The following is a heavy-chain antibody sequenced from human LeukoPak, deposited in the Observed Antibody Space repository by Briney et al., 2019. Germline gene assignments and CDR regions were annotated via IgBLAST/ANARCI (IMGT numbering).Heavy chain of an antibody. CDR3: TSSGWYSTLFDP. CDR1: GISFSNCA. D-gene: IGHD6-19*01. V-gene: IGHV3-21*01. Sequence: GGSLRLSCVVSGISFSNCAMTWVRHAPGKGLEWVSSISSSSSYIYYADTVKGPFTISRDNAKNSLYLQMNSLRAEDTAVYYSTSSGWYSTLFDPWGQGTLVTVSS. J-gene: IGHJ5*02. CDR2: ISSSSSYI.